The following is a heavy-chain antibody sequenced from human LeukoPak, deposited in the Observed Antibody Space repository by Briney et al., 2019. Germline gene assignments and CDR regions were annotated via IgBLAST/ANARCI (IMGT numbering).Heavy chain of an antibody. CDR3: ARHGPQWLVLVY. Sequence: PSETLSLTCTVSGGSISSSSYYWGWIRQPPGKGLEWIGSIYYSGSTNYNPSLKSRVTISVDTSKNQFSLKLSSVTAADTAVYYCARHGPQWLVLVYWGQGTLVTVSS. CDR2: IYYSGST. CDR1: GGSISSSSYY. D-gene: IGHD6-19*01. J-gene: IGHJ4*02. V-gene: IGHV4-39*01.